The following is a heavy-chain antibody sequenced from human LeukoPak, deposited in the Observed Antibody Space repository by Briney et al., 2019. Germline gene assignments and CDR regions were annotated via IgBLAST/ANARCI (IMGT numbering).Heavy chain of an antibody. V-gene: IGHV3-30*18. CDR2: ISYDGSNK. D-gene: IGHD6-13*01. J-gene: IGHJ4*02. CDR3: AKSGASSSWCFDY. CDR1: GFTFSSYG. Sequence: GGSLRLSCAASGFTFSSYGMHWVRQASGKGLEWVAVISYDGSNKYYADSVKGRFTISRDNSKNTLYLQMNSLRAEDTAVYYCAKSGASSSWCFDYWGQGTLVTVSS.